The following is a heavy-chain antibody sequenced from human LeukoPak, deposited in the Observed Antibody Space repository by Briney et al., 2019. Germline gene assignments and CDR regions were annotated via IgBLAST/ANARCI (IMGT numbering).Heavy chain of an antibody. CDR2: ISTSGGYI. D-gene: IGHD2-15*01. Sequence: GGSLRLSCATSKFQFNAYIMNWVRQAPGRGLEWVSSISTSGGYIYYADSVRGRFTISRDNSKNTLSLQMSSLRAEDTATYYCTKNVPGRAIDYWGQGTLVTVSS. J-gene: IGHJ4*02. CDR3: TKNVPGRAIDY. CDR1: KFQFNAYI. V-gene: IGHV3-21*04.